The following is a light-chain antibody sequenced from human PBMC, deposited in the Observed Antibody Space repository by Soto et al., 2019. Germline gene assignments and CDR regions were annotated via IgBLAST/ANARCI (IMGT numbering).Light chain of an antibody. CDR1: RDISDY. V-gene: IGKV1-39*01. Sequence: QMTQSPASLSASVGDRVTITCRASRDISDYVNWFQHKPGRAPKLLIYAASVLHSGVPARFSGSGSESGTEYTLTISSLQPEYSATYYGQQSYSPPLTFGGGTRVEIK. CDR2: AAS. J-gene: IGKJ4*01. CDR3: QQSYSPPLT.